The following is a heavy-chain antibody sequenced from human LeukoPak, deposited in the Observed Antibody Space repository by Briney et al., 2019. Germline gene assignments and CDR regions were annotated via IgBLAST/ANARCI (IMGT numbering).Heavy chain of an antibody. CDR2: ISSSSSYI. D-gene: IGHD3-22*01. V-gene: IGHV3-21*01. J-gene: IGHJ3*02. CDR1: GFTFSSYS. Sequence: PGGSLRLSCAASGFTFSSYSMNWVRQAPGKRLEWVSSISSSSSYIYYADSVKGRFTISRDNAKNSLYLQMNSLRAEDTTVYYCARDSGDSSGYYFDAFDIWGQGTMVTVSS. CDR3: ARDSGDSSGYYFDAFDI.